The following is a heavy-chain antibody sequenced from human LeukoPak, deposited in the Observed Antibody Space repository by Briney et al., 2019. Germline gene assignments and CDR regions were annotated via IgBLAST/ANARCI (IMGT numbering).Heavy chain of an antibody. V-gene: IGHV3-21*01. Sequence: GGSLRLSCAASGFTFSSYSMNWVRQAPGKGLEWVSSISSSSSYIYYADSVKGRFTISRDNTQNSLFLQMNSLRVGDTAVYYCATDRVVGATRGDFDYWGQGTLVTVSS. J-gene: IGHJ4*02. CDR1: GFTFSSYS. CDR3: ATDRVVGATRGDFDY. CDR2: ISSSSSYI. D-gene: IGHD1-26*01.